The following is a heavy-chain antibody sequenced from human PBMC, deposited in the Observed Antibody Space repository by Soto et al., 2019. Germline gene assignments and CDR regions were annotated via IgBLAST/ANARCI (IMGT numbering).Heavy chain of an antibody. CDR2: VQQDGSEK. CDR3: ARGDYYDSSGPFSDAFDI. J-gene: IGHJ3*02. Sequence: GGSLRLSCAASGFTFSSYGMSWVRQAPGKGLEWGANVQQDGSEKWYVDSVKGRFTISRDNAKNSLYLQMNSLRAEDTAVYYCARGDYYDSSGPFSDAFDIWGQGTMVTVSS. D-gene: IGHD3-22*01. V-gene: IGHV3-7*04. CDR1: GFTFSSYG.